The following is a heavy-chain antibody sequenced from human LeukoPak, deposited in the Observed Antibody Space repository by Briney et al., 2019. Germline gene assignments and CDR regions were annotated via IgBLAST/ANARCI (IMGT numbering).Heavy chain of an antibody. Sequence: GESLKISCKGSGYSFTSYWIGWVRQMPGKGLEWMGIIYPGDSDTRYSPSFQGQVTISADKSISTAYLQWSSLKASDTATYDCARRVGRGVDYVWGSYRQTYYLDYWGQGTLVTVSS. CDR1: GYSFTSYW. CDR2: IYPGDSDT. V-gene: IGHV5-51*01. CDR3: ARRVGRGVDYVWGSYRQTYYLDY. J-gene: IGHJ4*02. D-gene: IGHD3-16*02.